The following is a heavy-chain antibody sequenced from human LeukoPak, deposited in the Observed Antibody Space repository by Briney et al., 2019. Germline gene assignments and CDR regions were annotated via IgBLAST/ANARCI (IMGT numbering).Heavy chain of an antibody. Sequence: GGSLRLSCAASGFTFSSYGMHWVRQAPGKGLEWVAVIWYDGSNKYYADSVKGRFTISRDNSKNTLYLQMNSLRAEDTAVYYCARSSYSYGYYFDYWGQGTLVTVSS. CDR3: ARSSYSYGYYFDY. CDR1: GFTFSSYG. D-gene: IGHD5-18*01. J-gene: IGHJ4*02. V-gene: IGHV3-33*01. CDR2: IWYDGSNK.